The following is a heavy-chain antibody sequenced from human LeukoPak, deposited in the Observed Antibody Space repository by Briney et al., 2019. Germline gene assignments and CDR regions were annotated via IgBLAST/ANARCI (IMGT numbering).Heavy chain of an antibody. Sequence: SETLSLTCTVSGGSITGYYWSWIRQPPGKGLEWMGYVYYSGSTEYNPSLESRFIMSLDTSSNQFSLKLTSVTAADTAVYYCARDRGLTTSGGVGFDYWGQGTLVTVSS. V-gene: IGHV4-59*01. CDR1: GGSITGYY. D-gene: IGHD3-10*02. CDR3: ARDRGLTTSGGVGFDY. CDR2: VYYSGST. J-gene: IGHJ4*02.